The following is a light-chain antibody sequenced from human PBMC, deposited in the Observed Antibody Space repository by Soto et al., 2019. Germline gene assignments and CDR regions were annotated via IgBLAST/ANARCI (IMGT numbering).Light chain of an antibody. Sequence: PRETGTLSDRTSQNLGSTYLAWYQQKRGQAPRFLIYGASSRATGIPDRFSGSGSGTDFTLTIRRLEPEDFAVYSCQEYGRSPTTFGHGTKVDI. CDR3: QEYGRSPTT. V-gene: IGKV3-20*01. J-gene: IGKJ1*01. CDR1: QNLGSTY. CDR2: GAS.